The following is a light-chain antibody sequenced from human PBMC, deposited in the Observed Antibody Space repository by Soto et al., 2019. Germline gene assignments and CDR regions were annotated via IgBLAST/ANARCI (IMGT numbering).Light chain of an antibody. Sequence: QAVVTQAPSASGTPGQRVSISCSGSSSNIGSNTVSWYQQVPGTAPKLLIYSNDQRPSGVPDRFSGSKSGTSASLAIGGLQAEDEADYYWAAWDDSLNGWVFGGGTKLTVL. V-gene: IGLV1-44*01. CDR3: AAWDDSLNGWV. CDR2: SND. CDR1: SSNIGSNT. J-gene: IGLJ3*02.